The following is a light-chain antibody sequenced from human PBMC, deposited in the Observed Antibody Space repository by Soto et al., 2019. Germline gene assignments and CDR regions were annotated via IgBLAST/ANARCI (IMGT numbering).Light chain of an antibody. V-gene: IGKV3-20*01. CDR3: QQYGSSPPT. Sequence: EIVLTQSPGTLSLSPGERATLSCRASQSVSSSYLAWYQQKPGQAPRLLIYGASSRATGIPDRFSGSGSGTDFTLSIRRLEPEDVAVYYCQQYGSSPPTCGQGTRLEIK. J-gene: IGKJ5*01. CDR1: QSVSSSY. CDR2: GAS.